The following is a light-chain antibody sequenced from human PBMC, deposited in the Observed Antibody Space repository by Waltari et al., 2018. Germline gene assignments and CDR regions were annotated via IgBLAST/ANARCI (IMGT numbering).Light chain of an antibody. CDR2: NVP. V-gene: IGKV3-20*01. Sequence: IVLTQSPGTLSLYPGERATLSCRTSESVRGALAWYQQKPGQAPRLLIYNVPSRVTGVPSRFSGSGSGTDFSLTISRLEPEDFALYYCHHYRSLPVTFGQGTKVEIK. CDR3: HHYRSLPVT. J-gene: IGKJ1*01. CDR1: ESVRGA.